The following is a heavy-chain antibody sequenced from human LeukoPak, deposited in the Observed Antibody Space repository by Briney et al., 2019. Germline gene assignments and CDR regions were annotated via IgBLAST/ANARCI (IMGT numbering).Heavy chain of an antibody. J-gene: IGHJ2*01. Sequence: GGSLRLSCEASGFTFRSYAMHWVRQAPGKGLEWMAAISFDGGSDSYADAVRGRFTISRDNSKNTLYLQMNSLRAEDTAVYYCARESPPHWYFDLWGRGTLVTVSS. CDR3: ARESPPHWYFDL. CDR2: ISFDGGSD. V-gene: IGHV3-30*03. CDR1: GFTFRSYA.